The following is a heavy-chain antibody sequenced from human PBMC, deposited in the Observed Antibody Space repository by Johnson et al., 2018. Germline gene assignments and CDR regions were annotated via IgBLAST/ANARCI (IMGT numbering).Heavy chain of an antibody. CDR3: ARGAYNNYNRLDV. D-gene: IGHD4-11*01. Sequence: QVQLVQSGGGVVQPGRSLRLSCAASGFTFSTFGMHWVRQAPGKGLEWVAVIWYDASNKNYPDSLKGRFTISRDNSKNTLFLQMNSLRVEETAVYYCARGAYNNYNRLDVWGQGTTVTVSS. J-gene: IGHJ6*02. V-gene: IGHV3-33*01. CDR1: GFTFSTFG. CDR2: IWYDASNK.